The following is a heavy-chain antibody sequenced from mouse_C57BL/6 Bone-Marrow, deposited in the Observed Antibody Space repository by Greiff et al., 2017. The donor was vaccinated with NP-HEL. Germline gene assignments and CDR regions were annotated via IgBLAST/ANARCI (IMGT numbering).Heavy chain of an antibody. D-gene: IGHD2-1*01. CDR2: ISSGSSTI. CDR1: GFTFSDYG. V-gene: IGHV5-17*01. J-gene: IGHJ4*01. CDR3: AKVFYYHAMDY. Sequence: EVQVVESGGGLVKPGGSLKLSCAASGFTFSDYGMHWVRQAPEKGLEWVAYISSGSSTIYYADTVKGRFTISRDNAKNTLFLQMTSLRSEDTAMYYCAKVFYYHAMDYWGQGTSVTVSS.